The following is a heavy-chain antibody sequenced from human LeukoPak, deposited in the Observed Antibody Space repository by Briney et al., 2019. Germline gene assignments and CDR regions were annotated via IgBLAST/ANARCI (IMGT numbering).Heavy chain of an antibody. Sequence: GGSLRLSCAASGFTVSSNYMSWVRQAPGKGLEWVSVIYSGGSTYYADSVKGRFTISRDNSKNTLYLQMNSLRAEDTAVYYCARSGVLRFLEWLRGGFDYWGQGTLVTVSS. CDR2: IYSGGST. CDR1: GFTVSSNY. V-gene: IGHV3-66*01. D-gene: IGHD3-3*01. CDR3: ARSGVLRFLEWLRGGFDY. J-gene: IGHJ4*02.